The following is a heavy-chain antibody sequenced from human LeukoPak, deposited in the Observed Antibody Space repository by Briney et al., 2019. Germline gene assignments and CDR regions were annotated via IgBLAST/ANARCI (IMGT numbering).Heavy chain of an antibody. J-gene: IGHJ4*02. CDR1: GFIFSNYW. V-gene: IGHV3-7*03. CDR2: TKPDESEK. Sequence: GGSLRLSCVASGFIFSNYWMNWVRQAPGKGLEWVASTKPDESEKYYVASVKGRFTISRDNSKNTLYLQMNSLRVEDTAVYYCVRGGFDYWGQGTLVTVSS. CDR3: VRGGFDY.